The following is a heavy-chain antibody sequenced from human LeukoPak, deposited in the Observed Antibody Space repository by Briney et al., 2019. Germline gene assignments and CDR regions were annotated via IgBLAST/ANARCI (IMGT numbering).Heavy chain of an antibody. V-gene: IGHV1-2*02. D-gene: IGHD2-15*01. CDR1: EYTFTGPF. CDR3: SIGGPLVVVAATPRGFGY. Sequence: ASVRVSCKASEYTFTGPFIQWVRQAPGQGLEWMGWIKPKNGVTNYAQKFQGRVTTTRDTSINTDYMELSSLRSDDTAVYYCSIGGPLVVVAATPRGFGYWGQGTLVTVSS. CDR2: IKPKNGVT. J-gene: IGHJ4*02.